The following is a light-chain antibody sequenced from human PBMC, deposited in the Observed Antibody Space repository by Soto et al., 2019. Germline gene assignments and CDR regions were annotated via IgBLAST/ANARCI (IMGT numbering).Light chain of an antibody. J-gene: IGKJ4*01. CDR3: QQYNYWPPLT. CDR1: QSVRSY. CDR2: GAS. V-gene: IGKV3-15*01. Sequence: EVVMTQSPATLSVSPGESATLSCRASQSVRSYLAWYQQKPGQAPRLLIYGASTRATGIPARFSGSGSGTEFSLSISSLQSEDFAVYYCQQYNYWPPLTFGGGTKVEIK.